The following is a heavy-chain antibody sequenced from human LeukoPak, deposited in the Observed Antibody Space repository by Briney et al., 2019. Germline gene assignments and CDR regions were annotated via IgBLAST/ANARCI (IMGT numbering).Heavy chain of an antibody. J-gene: IGHJ4*02. V-gene: IGHV4-4*02. CDR3: GGGDMGFFDY. CDR2: VYHSGST. Sequence: SETLSLTCAVSGGSINSSNWWSWVRQPPGEGLEWIGEVYHSGSTNYNPSLKSRVTISLDMSKDQFSLKLSSVTAADTAVYYCGGGDMGFFDYWGQGALVTVSS. CDR1: GGSINSSNW. D-gene: IGHD4-17*01.